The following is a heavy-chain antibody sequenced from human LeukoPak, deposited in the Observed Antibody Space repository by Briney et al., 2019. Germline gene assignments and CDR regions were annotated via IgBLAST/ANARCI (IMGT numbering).Heavy chain of an antibody. J-gene: IGHJ4*02. Sequence: ASVKVSCKASGYTFTSYDINWVRQVTGQGLEWMGWMNPKSGNTGYAQKFQGRVTITRNTSISTAYMEVSSLRYEDTAVYYCARIRVKYSYGYGIGYWGQGTLVTVSS. D-gene: IGHD5-18*01. CDR2: MNPKSGNT. CDR1: GYTFTSYD. V-gene: IGHV1-8*03. CDR3: ARIRVKYSYGYGIGY.